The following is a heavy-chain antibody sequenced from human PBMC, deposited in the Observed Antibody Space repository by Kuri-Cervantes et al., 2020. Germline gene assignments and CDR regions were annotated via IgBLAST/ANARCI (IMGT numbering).Heavy chain of an antibody. J-gene: IGHJ6*03. CDR1: GFTFSKNG. V-gene: IGHV3-30*02. D-gene: IGHD1-26*01. CDR3: ARASAWETDARWIAHMDV. Sequence: GGSLRLSCVASGFTFSKNGIHWVRQAPGKGLEWVTYIRNDGSDKYYADSVKGRFTISRDNAKNTLYLQMNSLRAEDTAVYYCARASAWETDARWIAHMDVWGKGTTVTVSS. CDR2: IRNDGSDK.